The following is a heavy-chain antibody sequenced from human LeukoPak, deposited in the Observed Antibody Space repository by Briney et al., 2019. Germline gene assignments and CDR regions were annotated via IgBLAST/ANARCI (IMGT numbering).Heavy chain of an antibody. CDR2: IIPILGIA. J-gene: IGHJ4*02. Sequence: ASVKVSCKASGGTFSSYAISWVRQAPGQGLEWMGRIIPILGIANYAQKFQGRVTITADKSTSTGYMELSSLRSEDTAVYYCARDFFPRLPPDYWGQGTLVTVSS. V-gene: IGHV1-69*04. CDR3: ARDFFPRLPPDY. CDR1: GGTFSSYA. D-gene: IGHD6-25*01.